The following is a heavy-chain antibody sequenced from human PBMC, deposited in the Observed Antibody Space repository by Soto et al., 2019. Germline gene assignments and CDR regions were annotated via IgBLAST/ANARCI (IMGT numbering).Heavy chain of an antibody. V-gene: IGHV3-21*01. J-gene: IGHJ4*02. CDR1: GFTFPGSS. Sequence: EVQLLESGGGLVQPGGSLRLSCAASGFTFPGSSMNWVRQAPGKGLEWVASISSDSTYTHYADSVKGRFTISRDNAKNSLYLQMSSLRVEDTAVYYCASQELEPPPYFFESWGQGTLVTVSS. D-gene: IGHD1-1*01. CDR3: ASQELEPPPYFFES. CDR2: ISSDSTYT.